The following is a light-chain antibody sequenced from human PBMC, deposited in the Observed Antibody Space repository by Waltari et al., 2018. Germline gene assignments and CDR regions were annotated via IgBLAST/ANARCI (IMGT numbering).Light chain of an antibody. Sequence: DVQVAQSPSSLSASVGDRVTITCQASQNIDIFLNWYQQTPGKAPKLLIYDASNLETGVPTRFSASGSGRHFTLTITNLQPDDIATYYCQQDDNLPPAFGGGTKVEIK. CDR2: DAS. V-gene: IGKV1-33*01. CDR1: QNIDIF. J-gene: IGKJ4*01. CDR3: QQDDNLPPA.